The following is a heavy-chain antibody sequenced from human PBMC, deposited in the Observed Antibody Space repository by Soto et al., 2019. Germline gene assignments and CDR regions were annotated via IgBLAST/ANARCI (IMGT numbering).Heavy chain of an antibody. CDR1: GFTFSNYG. D-gene: IGHD1-1*01. CDR3: ARDERSWYFDL. V-gene: IGHV3-33*01. CDR2: IWHDGSQK. Sequence: QVQLVESGGGVGQPGRSLTVSCAASGFTFSNYGMHLVRQAPGKGLEWVAVIWHDGSQKNYAESVKGRFTISRYNSKNTLYLQMNSLRVEDTALYYCARDERSWYFDLWGRGTLVTVSS. J-gene: IGHJ2*01.